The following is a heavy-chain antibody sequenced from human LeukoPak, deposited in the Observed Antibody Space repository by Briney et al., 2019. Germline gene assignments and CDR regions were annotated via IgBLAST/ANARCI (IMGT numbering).Heavy chain of an antibody. CDR2: ISGSGGST. CDR3: AKDGRHSSGWYNC. Sequence: PGGSLRLSCAASGFTFSSYAMSWVRQGPGKGLEWVSAISGSGGSTYYADSVKGRFTISRDNSKNTLYLQMNSLRAEDTAVYYCAKDGRHSSGWYNCWGQGTLVTVSS. D-gene: IGHD6-19*01. J-gene: IGHJ4*02. CDR1: GFTFSSYA. V-gene: IGHV3-23*01.